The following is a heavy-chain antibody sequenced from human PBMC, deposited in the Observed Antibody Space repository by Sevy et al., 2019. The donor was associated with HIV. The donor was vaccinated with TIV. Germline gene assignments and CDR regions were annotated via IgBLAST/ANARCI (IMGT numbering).Heavy chain of an antibody. D-gene: IGHD3-3*01. CDR3: AKDGLRFLECDYGMDV. CDR1: AFTFDDYA. V-gene: IGHV3-9*01. Sequence: GGSLRLSCAASAFTFDDYARHWVRQAPGKGLEWVSGISWNSGSIGYADSVKGRFTISRDNAKNSLYLQMNSLRAEDTALYYCAKDGLRFLECDYGMDVWGQGTTVTVSS. J-gene: IGHJ6*02. CDR2: ISWNSGSI.